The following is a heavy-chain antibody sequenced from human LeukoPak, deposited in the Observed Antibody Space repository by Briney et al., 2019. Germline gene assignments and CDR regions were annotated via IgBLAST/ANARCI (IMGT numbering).Heavy chain of an antibody. CDR1: GYIFTSYG. CDR3: ARESIAAAGDY. D-gene: IGHD6-13*01. Sequence: ASVKVSCTASGYIFTSYGISWVRQAPGQGLEWMGWINAGNGNTKYSQKFQGRVTITRDTSASTAYMELSSLRSEDTAVYYCARESIAAAGDYWGQGTLVTVSS. J-gene: IGHJ4*02. V-gene: IGHV1-3*01. CDR2: INAGNGNT.